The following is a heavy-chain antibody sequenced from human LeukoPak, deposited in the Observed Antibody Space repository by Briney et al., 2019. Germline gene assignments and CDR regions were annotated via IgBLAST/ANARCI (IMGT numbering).Heavy chain of an antibody. J-gene: IGHJ4*02. CDR2: IDSDGSST. CDR3: ARRVVVPAAPYYFDY. D-gene: IGHD2-2*01. CDR1: GFIFSSYW. Sequence: GGSLRLSCAASGFIFSSYWMHWVRQAPGKGLVWVSRIDSDGSSTSYADSVKGRFTISRDNAKNTLYLQMNSLRAEDTAVYYCARRVVVPAAPYYFDYWGQGTLVTVSS. V-gene: IGHV3-74*01.